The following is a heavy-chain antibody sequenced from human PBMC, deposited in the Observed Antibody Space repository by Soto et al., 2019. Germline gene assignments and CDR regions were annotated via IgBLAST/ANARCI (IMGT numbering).Heavy chain of an antibody. Sequence: ASVKDSCKASGYTFTSYYMHWLRQAPGQGLEWMGIINPSGGSTSYAQKFQGRVTMTRDTSTSTVYMELSSLRSEDTAVYYCAGEVPAAIPYYYYGMDVWGQGTTVTVSS. D-gene: IGHD2-2*01. V-gene: IGHV1-46*01. CDR3: AGEVPAAIPYYYYGMDV. CDR2: INPSGGST. CDR1: GYTFTSYY. J-gene: IGHJ6*02.